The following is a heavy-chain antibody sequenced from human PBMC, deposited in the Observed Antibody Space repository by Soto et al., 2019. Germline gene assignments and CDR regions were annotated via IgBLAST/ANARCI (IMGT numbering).Heavy chain of an antibody. J-gene: IGHJ4*02. V-gene: IGHV3-74*01. CDR1: GFLFNTYW. Sequence: EVQLVESGGGLVQPGGSLRLSCAASGFLFNTYWMFWVRQAPRKGLLWVSRIKSDGRSTNYADSVKGRITISRDNAKNTLYLQMTSLRAADTAVYYCAIGGGDYNYLDYWGQGILVTVSS. CDR2: IKSDGRST. CDR3: AIGGGDYNYLDY. D-gene: IGHD3-9*01.